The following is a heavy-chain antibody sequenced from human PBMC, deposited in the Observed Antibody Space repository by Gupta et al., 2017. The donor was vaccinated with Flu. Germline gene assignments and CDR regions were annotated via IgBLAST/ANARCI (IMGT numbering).Heavy chain of an antibody. J-gene: IGHJ4*02. V-gene: IGHV3-7*01. CDR1: GFTFSSYW. D-gene: IGHD2-15*01. CDR2: IKQDGSEE. CDR3: ARDPRDIVVVVAATLSYFDY. Sequence: EVQLVESGGGLVQPGGSLRLSCAASGFTFSSYWMSWVRQAPGTGLEWVANIKQDGSEEYYVDAVKGRFTISRDNAKNSLYLQMNRLRVEDPAVYYCARDPRDIVVVVAATLSYFDYWGQGTLVTVSS.